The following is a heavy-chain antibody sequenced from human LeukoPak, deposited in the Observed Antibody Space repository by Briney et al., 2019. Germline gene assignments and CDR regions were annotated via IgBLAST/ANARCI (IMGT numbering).Heavy chain of an antibody. CDR3: AREGGDYYDSSGLGY. CDR1: GYTFTSYD. D-gene: IGHD3-22*01. Sequence: GASVKVSCKASGYTFTSYDINWVRQATGQGLEWMGWISAYNGNTNYAQKLQGRVTMTTDTSTSTAYMELRSLRSDDTAVYYCAREGGDYYDSSGLGYWGQGTLVTVSS. CDR2: ISAYNGNT. J-gene: IGHJ4*02. V-gene: IGHV1-18*01.